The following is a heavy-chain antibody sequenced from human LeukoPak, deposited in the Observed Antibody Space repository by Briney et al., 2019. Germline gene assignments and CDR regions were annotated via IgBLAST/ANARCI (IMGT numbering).Heavy chain of an antibody. D-gene: IGHD2-2*01. CDR3: ARVSRRIVVVPAAKDYYYYMDV. Sequence: GASVKVSCKASGGTFSSYAISWVRQAPGQGLEWMGWISAYNGNTNYAQKLQGRVTMTTDTSTSTAYMELRSLRSDDTAVYYCARVSRRIVVVPAAKDYYYYMDVWGKGTTVTVSS. CDR1: GGTFSSYA. CDR2: ISAYNGNT. J-gene: IGHJ6*03. V-gene: IGHV1-18*01.